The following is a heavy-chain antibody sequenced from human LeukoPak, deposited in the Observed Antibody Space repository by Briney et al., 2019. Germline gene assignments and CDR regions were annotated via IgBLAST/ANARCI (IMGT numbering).Heavy chain of an antibody. CDR3: ARDPMYYDILTLGMDV. V-gene: IGHV3-53*01. CDR2: IYTGGTI. J-gene: IGHJ6*02. CDR1: GFTVSSNY. D-gene: IGHD3-9*01. Sequence: GGSLRLSCAASGFTVSSNYMSWVRQAPGKGLEWVSIIYTGGTIYYADSVKGRFTISRDNSKNTLYLQMNSLRAEDTAVYYCARDPMYYDILTLGMDVWGQGTTVTVSS.